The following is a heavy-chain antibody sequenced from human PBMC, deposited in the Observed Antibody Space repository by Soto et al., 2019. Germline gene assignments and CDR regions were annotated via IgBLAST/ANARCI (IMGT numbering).Heavy chain of an antibody. CDR3: ASSLVVPAAMGYYGMDV. CDR2: IIPLVGTA. CDR1: GGTFSSYA. J-gene: IGHJ6*02. V-gene: IGHV1-69*06. Sequence: QVHLVQSGAEVKKPGSSVKVSCKASGGTFSSYAISWVRQAPVQGLEWMGGIIPLVGTANYAQKFQGRVTITADKSTSTGYMELSSLRSEDTAVYYCASSLVVPAAMGYYGMDVWGQGTTVTVSS. D-gene: IGHD2-2*01.